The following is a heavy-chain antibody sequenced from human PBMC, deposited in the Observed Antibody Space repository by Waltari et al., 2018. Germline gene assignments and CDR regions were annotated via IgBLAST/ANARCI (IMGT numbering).Heavy chain of an antibody. CDR1: GYTFTSYD. V-gene: IGHV1-8*03. Sequence: QVQLVQSGAEVKKPGASVKVSCKASGYTFTSYDINWVRQATGQGLGGMGWLNHTSGTTGYAQKFQGRVTITRNTSISTAYMGLSSLRSEDTAVYYCARFWTTVSTHWFDPWGQGTLVTVSS. D-gene: IGHD4-4*01. J-gene: IGHJ5*02. CDR2: LNHTSGTT. CDR3: ARFWTTVSTHWFDP.